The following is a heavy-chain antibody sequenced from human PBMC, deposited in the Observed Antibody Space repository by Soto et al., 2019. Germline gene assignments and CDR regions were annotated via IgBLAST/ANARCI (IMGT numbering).Heavy chain of an antibody. D-gene: IGHD3-3*01. CDR2: MNPNSGNT. CDR3: ARNRCSKGRFLEGNWFDS. Sequence: ASVKVSCKASGYTFTSYDINWVRQATGQGLEWMGWMNPNSGNTGYAQKFQGRVTMTRNTSISTAYMELSSLRSEDTAVYYCARNRCSKGRFLEGNWFDSWGQGSLVTVSS. V-gene: IGHV1-8*01. J-gene: IGHJ5*01. CDR1: GYTFTSYD.